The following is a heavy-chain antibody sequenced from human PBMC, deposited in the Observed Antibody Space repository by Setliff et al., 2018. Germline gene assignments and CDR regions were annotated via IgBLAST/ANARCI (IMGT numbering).Heavy chain of an antibody. CDR3: ARVKVIVGATPRTYYMDV. CDR1: GYTFTSYD. Sequence: ASVKVSCKASGYTFTSYDINWVRQATGQGLEWMGWMNPNSGNTGYAQKSQGRVTITRNTSISTAYMELSSLRSEDTAVYYCARVKVIVGATPRTYYMDVWGKGTTVTVSS. D-gene: IGHD1-26*01. CDR2: MNPNSGNT. V-gene: IGHV1-8*03. J-gene: IGHJ6*03.